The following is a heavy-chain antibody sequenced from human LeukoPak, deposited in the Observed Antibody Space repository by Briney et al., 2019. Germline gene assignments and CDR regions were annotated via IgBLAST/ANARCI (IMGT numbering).Heavy chain of an antibody. CDR3: ARMVESTVTIAFENWFDP. D-gene: IGHD4-11*01. Sequence: SETLSLTCTVSGGSISNYYWNWIRQPPGQGLGWIGHIYYSGSTNYNPSLKSRVTISVDTSKNQFSLKLSSVTAADTAVYYCARMVESTVTIAFENWFDPWGQGTLVTVSS. V-gene: IGHV4-59*01. CDR1: GGSISNYY. CDR2: IYYSGST. J-gene: IGHJ5*02.